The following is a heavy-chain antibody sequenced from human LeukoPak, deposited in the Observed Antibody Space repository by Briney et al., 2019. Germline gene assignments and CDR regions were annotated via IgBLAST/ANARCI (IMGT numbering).Heavy chain of an antibody. Sequence: GGSLRLSCAASGFTFSTYGMHWVRQAPGKELEWVALIWYDGSNQNYADSVKGRFTISRDNSKSTLYLQMNSLRAEDTAVYYCARESRGAMDYWGQGTLVTVSS. CDR1: GFTFSTYG. CDR3: ARESRGAMDY. J-gene: IGHJ4*02. V-gene: IGHV3-33*01. D-gene: IGHD3-10*01. CDR2: IWYDGSNQ.